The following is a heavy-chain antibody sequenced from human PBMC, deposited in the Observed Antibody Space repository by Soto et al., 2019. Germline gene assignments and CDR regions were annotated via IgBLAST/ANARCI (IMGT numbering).Heavy chain of an antibody. CDR2: ISGSSTYI. Sequence: GGSLRLSCAASGFTFSSYTMNWVRQAPGRGLEWVSSISGSSTYIYYADSVKGRFTISRDNAKNSLYLDMTSLRAEDTAMYYCARDKDTVVVPQFDPWGQGTLVTVSS. CDR1: GFTFSSYT. CDR3: ARDKDTVVVPQFDP. J-gene: IGHJ5*02. V-gene: IGHV3-21*01. D-gene: IGHD2-2*01.